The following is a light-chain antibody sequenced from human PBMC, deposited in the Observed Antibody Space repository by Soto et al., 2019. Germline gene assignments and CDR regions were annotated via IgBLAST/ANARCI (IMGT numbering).Light chain of an antibody. Sequence: DIQMTQSPSSLSASVGDRVTITCRASQVVSDYLAWYQQKPGKVPELLIYGASTLQSGVTSRFSGSGSGTDFTLTISSPLPEDVATYYCQNYNSAPWTFGQGTKVEVK. V-gene: IGKV1-27*01. J-gene: IGKJ1*01. CDR1: QVVSDY. CDR2: GAS. CDR3: QNYNSAPWT.